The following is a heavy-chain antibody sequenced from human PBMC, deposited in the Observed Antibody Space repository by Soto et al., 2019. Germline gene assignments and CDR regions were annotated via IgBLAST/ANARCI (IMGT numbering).Heavy chain of an antibody. CDR2: ISGSGGST. V-gene: IGHV3-23*01. CDR3: AKHYYAPFSSFDY. Sequence: PGGSLRLSCAASGFTFSSYAMSWVRQAPRKGLEWVSAISGSGGSTYYADSVKGRFTISRDNSKNTLYLQMNSLRAEDTAVYYCAKHYYAPFSSFDYWGQGTLVTVSS. D-gene: IGHD3-10*01. J-gene: IGHJ4*02. CDR1: GFTFSSYA.